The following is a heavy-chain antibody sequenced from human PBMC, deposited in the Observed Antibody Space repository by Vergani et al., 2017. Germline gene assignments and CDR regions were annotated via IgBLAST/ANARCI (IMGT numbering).Heavy chain of an antibody. J-gene: IGHJ4*02. Sequence: QVQLVQSGAEVKKPGASVKVSCKASGYTFTSYGISWVRQAPGQGLEWMGWINDYNGHTNYAQKLQGRVTMTPDTSTITAYMELRSLRSDDTAVYYCAGCSPSRWSAHVDSWGQGTLVTVSS. CDR1: GYTFTSYG. D-gene: IGHD6-13*01. CDR2: INDYNGHT. V-gene: IGHV1-18*01. CDR3: AGCSPSRWSAHVDS.